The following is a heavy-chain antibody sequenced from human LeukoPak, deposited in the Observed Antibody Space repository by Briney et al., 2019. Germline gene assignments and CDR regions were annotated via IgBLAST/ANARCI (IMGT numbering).Heavy chain of an antibody. D-gene: IGHD6-13*01. CDR2: INPDTGGT. CDR1: GYTFTGYY. CDR3: AKVPPSITAAGNWLDP. Sequence: ASVKVSCKASGYTFTGYYIHWVRQAPGQGLEWMGRINPDTGGTDYAQKFQGRITMTRDTSITTAFMELGRLTSDDTAMYYCAKVPPSITAAGNWLDPWGQGALVTVSS. V-gene: IGHV1-2*06. J-gene: IGHJ5*02.